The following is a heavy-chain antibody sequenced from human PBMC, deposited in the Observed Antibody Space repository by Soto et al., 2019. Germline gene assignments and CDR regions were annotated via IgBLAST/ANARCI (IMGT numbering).Heavy chain of an antibody. D-gene: IGHD6-13*01. J-gene: IGHJ6*02. V-gene: IGHV1-8*02. CDR2: MNPINGAT. CDR1: GYDFTAYD. Sequence: VASVKASCRAAGYDFTAYDINWVRQASEKGLEWMGWMNPINGATGSARRFQGRVSMTRNTATGTAYLELTSLRSDDSAVYYCGRGPSPRAPAGGTPDYYAMDVWGQGTTVTASS. CDR3: GRGPSPRAPAGGTPDYYAMDV.